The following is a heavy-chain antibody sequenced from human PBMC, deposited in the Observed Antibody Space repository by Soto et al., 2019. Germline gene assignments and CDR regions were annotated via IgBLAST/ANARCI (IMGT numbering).Heavy chain of an antibody. J-gene: IGHJ6*02. CDR2: IYPGDSDT. V-gene: IGHV5-51*01. Sequence: PGESLKISCKGSGYSFTSYWIGWVRQTPGKGLEWMGIIYPGDSDTRYSPSFQGQVTISADKSISTAYLQWSSLKASDTAMYYCARLESYGSGSYYIRNYYYYGMDVWGQGTTVTVSS. D-gene: IGHD3-10*01. CDR3: ARLESYGSGSYYIRNYYYYGMDV. CDR1: GYSFTSYW.